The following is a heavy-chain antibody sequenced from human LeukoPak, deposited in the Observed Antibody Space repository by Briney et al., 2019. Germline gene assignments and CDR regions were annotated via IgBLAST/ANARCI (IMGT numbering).Heavy chain of an antibody. CDR3: AKDLELTPFDY. D-gene: IGHD1-26*01. CDR1: RFTFSNYV. J-gene: IGHJ4*02. V-gene: IGHV3-30*02. Sequence: GGSLRLSCAASRFTFSNYVMNWVRQAPGKGLEWVTFIQKDGGSKFYADSVKGRFTISRDNSKDTLYLQMNSLRAEDTAVYYCAKDLELTPFDYWGQGTLVTVSS. CDR2: IQKDGGSK.